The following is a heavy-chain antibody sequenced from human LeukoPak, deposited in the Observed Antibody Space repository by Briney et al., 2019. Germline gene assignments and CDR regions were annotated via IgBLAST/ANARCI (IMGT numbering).Heavy chain of an antibody. D-gene: IGHD1-26*01. CDR3: ARDPTSSWETAFDI. J-gene: IGHJ3*02. Sequence: KSGGSLRLSCAASGFTFNTYTMNWVRQAPGKGLEWVSSISSGTSYIYYADSVEGRFTISRDNAKNSLYLQMNSLRAEDTAVYYCARDPTSSWETAFDIWGQGTMVTVSS. CDR1: GFTFNTYT. CDR2: ISSGTSYI. V-gene: IGHV3-21*01.